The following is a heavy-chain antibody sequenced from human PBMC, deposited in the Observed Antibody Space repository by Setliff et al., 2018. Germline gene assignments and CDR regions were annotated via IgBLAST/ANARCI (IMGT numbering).Heavy chain of an antibody. CDR2: INPNSGDT. Sequence: ASVKVSCKASGNRFTDYNLHWVRQAPGQGLDWMGWINPNSGDTHSAQKFQGRVTMTRDTSINTAYMELSSLTSDDTAVYYCARDWFCSGGDCSDVFDFWGQGTMVTVSS. D-gene: IGHD2-21*02. CDR1: GNRFTDYN. J-gene: IGHJ3*01. CDR3: ARDWFCSGGDCSDVFDF. V-gene: IGHV1-2*02.